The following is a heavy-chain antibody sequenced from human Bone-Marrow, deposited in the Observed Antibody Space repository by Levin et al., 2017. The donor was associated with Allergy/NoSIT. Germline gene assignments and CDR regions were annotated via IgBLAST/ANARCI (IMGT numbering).Heavy chain of an antibody. V-gene: IGHV4-4*02. J-gene: IGHJ4*02. CDR1: GGSINYDDW. CDR2: TQHSGIS. Sequence: SETLSLTCAVSGGSINYDDWCGWVRQPPGKGLEWIGETQHSGISNYNPPLKSRVTISLDKSKNQFSLTLTSVTAADTAIYYCVKLTSSGWSVSEYWGQGALVTVSS. CDR3: VKLTSSGWSVSEY. D-gene: IGHD6-19*01.